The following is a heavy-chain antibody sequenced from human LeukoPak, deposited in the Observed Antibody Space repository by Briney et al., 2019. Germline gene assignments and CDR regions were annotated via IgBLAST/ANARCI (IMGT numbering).Heavy chain of an antibody. J-gene: IGHJ1*01. Sequence: SETLSLTCAVYGGSFSGYYWSWISQPPGKGLEWIGEINHSGSTNYNPSLKSRVTISVDTSKNQFSLKLSSVTAADTAVYYCARGPSSYCSSTSCYSGRAEYFQHWGQGTLVTVSS. D-gene: IGHD2-2*02. V-gene: IGHV4-34*01. CDR1: GGSFSGYY. CDR2: INHSGST. CDR3: ARGPSSYCSSTSCYSGRAEYFQH.